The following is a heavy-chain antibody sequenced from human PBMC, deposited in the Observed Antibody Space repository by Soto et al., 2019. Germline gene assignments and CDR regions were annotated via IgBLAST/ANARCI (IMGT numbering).Heavy chain of an antibody. Sequence: ASVKVSCKASGYTFTSYGISWVRQAPGQGLEWMGWISAYNGNTNYAQKLQGRVTMTTDTSTSTAYMELRSLRSDDTAVYYCARDSDEGGYYYYYYMDVWGKGTTVTVSS. CDR3: ARDSDEGGYYYYYYMDV. CDR2: ISAYNGNT. V-gene: IGHV1-18*01. J-gene: IGHJ6*03. CDR1: GYTFTSYG. D-gene: IGHD1-26*01.